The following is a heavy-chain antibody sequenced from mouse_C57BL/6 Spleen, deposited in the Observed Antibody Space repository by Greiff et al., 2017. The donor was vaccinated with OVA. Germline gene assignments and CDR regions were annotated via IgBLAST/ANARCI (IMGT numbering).Heavy chain of an antibody. CDR2: IDPSDSET. CDR3: ARWNYGNFSFDY. J-gene: IGHJ2*01. Sequence: QVQLQQSGAELVRPGSSVKLSCKASGYTFTSYWMHWVKQRPIQGLEWIGNIDPSDSETHYNQKFKDKATLTVDKSSSTAYMQLSSLTSEDSAVYYCARWNYGNFSFDYWGQGTTLTVSS. V-gene: IGHV1-52*01. D-gene: IGHD2-1*01. CDR1: GYTFTSYW.